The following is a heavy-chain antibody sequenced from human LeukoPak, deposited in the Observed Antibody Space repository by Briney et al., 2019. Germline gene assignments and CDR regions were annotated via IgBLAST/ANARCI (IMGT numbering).Heavy chain of an antibody. Sequence: SETLSLTCAVYGGSFSGYYWSWIRQPPGKGLEWIGEINHSGSTNYNPSLKSRVTISVDTSKNQFSLKLSSVTAADTAVYYCARGRSQRWLQFMIAFDIWGRGTMVTVSS. CDR3: ARGRSQRWLQFMIAFDI. CDR2: INHSGST. J-gene: IGHJ3*02. D-gene: IGHD5-24*01. V-gene: IGHV4-34*01. CDR1: GGSFSGYY.